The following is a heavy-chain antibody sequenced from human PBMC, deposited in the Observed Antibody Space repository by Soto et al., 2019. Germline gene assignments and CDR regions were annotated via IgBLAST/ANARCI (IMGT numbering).Heavy chain of an antibody. V-gene: IGHV3-49*03. J-gene: IGHJ4*02. D-gene: IGHD2-2*01. Sequence: PGGSRRLSCTVSGFTFGDYAMSWFRQAPGKGLEWVGFIRSKAYGGTTEYAASVKGRFTISRDDSKSIAYLQMNSLKTEDPAVYYFTRVVCSSPSCFRTSLASGGQGTRVPVSP. CDR2: IRSKAYGGTT. CDR3: TRVVCSSPSCFRTSLAS. CDR1: GFTFGDYA.